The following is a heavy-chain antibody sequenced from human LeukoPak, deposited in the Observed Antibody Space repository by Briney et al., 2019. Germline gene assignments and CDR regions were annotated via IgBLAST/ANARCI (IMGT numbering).Heavy chain of an antibody. V-gene: IGHV1-46*01. J-gene: IGHJ4*02. CDR1: GYNFTNYY. D-gene: IGHD3-9*01. CDR3: ARGGALRYFEWFSAY. CDR2: MNPTGDTT. Sequence: ASVKVSCKTSGYNFTNYYMHWVRQAPGHGREWMGIMNPTGDTTTYAEKFQGRVTMTRDTSTSTVNMEMSSLRSEDTAVYYCARGGALRYFEWFSAYWGQGTLVTVYS.